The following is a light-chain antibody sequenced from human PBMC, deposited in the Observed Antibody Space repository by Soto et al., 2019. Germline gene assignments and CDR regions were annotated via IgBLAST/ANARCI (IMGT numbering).Light chain of an antibody. CDR1: QSVLFSSNNKNY. J-gene: IGKJ2*01. Sequence: DIVMTQSPDSLTVSLGERATINCESSQSVLFSSNNKNYLAWYQQKPGQPPKLLIYWAFNRESGVPDRFSGSGSGTDFTLTISSLQAEDVAVYYCQQYYSTPYTFGQGTKLEIK. CDR2: WAF. V-gene: IGKV4-1*01. CDR3: QQYYSTPYT.